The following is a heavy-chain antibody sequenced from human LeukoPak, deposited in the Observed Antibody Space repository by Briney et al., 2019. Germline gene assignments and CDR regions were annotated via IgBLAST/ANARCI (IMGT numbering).Heavy chain of an antibody. D-gene: IGHD3/OR15-3a*01. J-gene: IGHJ4*01. V-gene: IGHV4-61*01. CDR3: AKGQGGLFDF. CDR1: GGSVSSGSYY. Sequence: SETLSLTCTVSGGSVSSGSYYWSWIRQPPGKGLEWIGNIYYTGSTNYNPSLKSRVTISVDTSKNQFSLKLSSVTAADTAVFYCAKGQGGLFDFWGLGTLVTVSS. CDR2: IYYTGST.